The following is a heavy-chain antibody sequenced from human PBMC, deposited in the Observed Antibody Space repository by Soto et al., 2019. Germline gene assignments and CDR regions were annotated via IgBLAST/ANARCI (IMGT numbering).Heavy chain of an antibody. J-gene: IGHJ2*01. CDR2: VXXIXGXX. V-gene: IGHV1-69*06. CDR3: AREREVVGYFDL. Sequence: SVKVSCKASGGTFSTYAINLVRQAPGQGLXWMXGVXXIXGXXXYXXXFQGRVTITADKSTSTAYMELNSLRSEDTAVYYCAREREVVGYFDLWGRGTLVTVSS. CDR1: GGTFSTYA. D-gene: IGHD1-26*01.